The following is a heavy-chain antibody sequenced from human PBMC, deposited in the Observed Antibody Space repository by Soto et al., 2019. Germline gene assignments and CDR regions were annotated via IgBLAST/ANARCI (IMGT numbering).Heavy chain of an antibody. Sequence: EVQLVESGGGLVQPGGSLRLCCAASGFTFSSYWMSWVRQAPGKGLEWVANIKQDGSEKYYVDSVKGRFTISRDNAKNSLYLQMNSLRAEDTAVYYCASHPYSSSWYSWGQGTLVTVSS. CDR3: ASHPYSSSWYS. J-gene: IGHJ4*02. V-gene: IGHV3-7*02. CDR1: GFTFSSYW. D-gene: IGHD6-13*01. CDR2: IKQDGSEK.